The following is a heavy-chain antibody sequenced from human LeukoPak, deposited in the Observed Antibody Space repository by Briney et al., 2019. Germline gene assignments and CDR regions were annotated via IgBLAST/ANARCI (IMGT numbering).Heavy chain of an antibody. V-gene: IGHV3-21*01. J-gene: IGHJ4*02. CDR1: GFTFSSYS. CDR2: ISSSSSYI. D-gene: IGHD3-22*01. Sequence: GGSLRLSCAASGFTFSSYSMNWVRQAPGKGLEWVSSISSSSSYIYYADPVKGRFTISRDNAKNSLYLQMNSLRAEDTAVYYCARDDSSGYYYTFWGQGTLVTVSS. CDR3: ARDDSSGYYYTF.